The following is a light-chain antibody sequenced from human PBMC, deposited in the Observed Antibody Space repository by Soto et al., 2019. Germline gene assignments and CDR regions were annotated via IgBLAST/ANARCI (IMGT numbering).Light chain of an antibody. CDR3: QHLDSNWR. Sequence: DIQMTQSPSTLSASVGDRVSITCRASHNIARWLAWYQQKPGKAPRPLIYDASTLQTGVPSRFSGSGSGTEFTLAISSLRPDDFAAYFCQHLDSNWRFGQGTKVEI. CDR2: DAS. J-gene: IGKJ1*01. CDR1: HNIARW. V-gene: IGKV1-5*01.